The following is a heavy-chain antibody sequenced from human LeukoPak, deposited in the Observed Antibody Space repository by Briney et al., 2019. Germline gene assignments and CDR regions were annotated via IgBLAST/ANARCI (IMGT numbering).Heavy chain of an antibody. CDR1: GGSISSSSYY. CDR2: IYYSGST. V-gene: IGHV4-39*01. Sequence: SETLSLTCTVSGGSISSSSYYWIWIRQPPGKGLEWIGSIYYSGSTYYNPSLKSRVTISVDTSKNQFSLKLSSVTAADTAVYYCARHQLLGDYSDYWGQGTLVTVSS. J-gene: IGHJ4*02. D-gene: IGHD1-7*01. CDR3: ARHQLLGDYSDY.